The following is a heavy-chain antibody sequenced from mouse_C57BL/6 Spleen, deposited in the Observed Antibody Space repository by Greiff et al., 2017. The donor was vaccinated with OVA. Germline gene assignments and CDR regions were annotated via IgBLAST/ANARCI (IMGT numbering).Heavy chain of an antibody. CDR3: ARHTGYGSSDGAMDY. Sequence: EVMLVESGGGLVQPGGSLKLSCAASGFTFSDYGMAWVRQAPRKGPEWVAFISNLAYSIYYADTVTGRFTLSRENATNTLYLEMSSLRSEDTAMYYCARHTGYGSSDGAMDYWGQGTSVTVSS. CDR2: ISNLAYSI. D-gene: IGHD1-1*01. V-gene: IGHV5-15*04. J-gene: IGHJ4*01. CDR1: GFTFSDYG.